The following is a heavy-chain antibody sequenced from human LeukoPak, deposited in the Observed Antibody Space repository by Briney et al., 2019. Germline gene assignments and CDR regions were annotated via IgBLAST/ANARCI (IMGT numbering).Heavy chain of an antibody. Sequence: SQTLSLTCAISGDSVSSNSAAWNWFRQSPSRGLEWLGRTFYRSKWYNDYAVSVKSRITINPDTSKNQFSLQLNSVTPEDTAVYYCARDSWVSYWYFDLWGRGTLVTVSS. J-gene: IGHJ2*01. D-gene: IGHD6-13*01. CDR2: TFYRSKWYN. CDR3: ARDSWVSYWYFDL. V-gene: IGHV6-1*01. CDR1: GDSVSSNSAA.